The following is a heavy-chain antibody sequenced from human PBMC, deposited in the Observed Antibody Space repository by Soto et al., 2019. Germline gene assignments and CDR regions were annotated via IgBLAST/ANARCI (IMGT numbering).Heavy chain of an antibody. CDR3: ARDAPPTAMDLLGGMDV. CDR1: GYTFTSYG. V-gene: IGHV1-18*04. J-gene: IGHJ6*02. D-gene: IGHD5-18*01. CDR2: ISAYNGNT. Sequence: GASVKVSCKASGYTFTSYGISWVRQAPGQGLEWMGWISAYNGNTNYAQKLQGRVTMTTDTSTSTAYMELRSLRSDDTAVYYCARDAPPTAMDLLGGMDVWGQGTTVTVS.